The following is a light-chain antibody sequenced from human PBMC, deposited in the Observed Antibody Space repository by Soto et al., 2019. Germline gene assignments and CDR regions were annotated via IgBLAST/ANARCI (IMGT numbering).Light chain of an antibody. V-gene: IGKV3-15*01. CDR1: QSATNN. CDR3: QQYNTWSPLT. CDR2: GAS. J-gene: IGKJ4*01. Sequence: EIVMTQSPATLSVSPGERATLSCRASQSATNNLAWSQQKPGQAPRLRIYGASTRATGIPARFSGSGSGTEFTLTISSMQSEDFAVYYCQQYNTWSPLTFGGGTKVETK.